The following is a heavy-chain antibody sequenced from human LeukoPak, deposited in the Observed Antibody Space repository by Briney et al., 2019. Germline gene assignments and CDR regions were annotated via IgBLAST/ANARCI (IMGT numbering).Heavy chain of an antibody. Sequence: PSETLSLTCTVSGGSISSYYWSWIRQPPGKGLEWIGYIYYSGSTNYNPSLKSRVTISVDTSKNQFSLKLSSVTAADTAVYYCARGGSGWHSNYWGQGTLVTVSS. D-gene: IGHD6-19*01. J-gene: IGHJ4*02. CDR3: ARGGSGWHSNY. V-gene: IGHV4-59*01. CDR1: GGSISSYY. CDR2: IYYSGST.